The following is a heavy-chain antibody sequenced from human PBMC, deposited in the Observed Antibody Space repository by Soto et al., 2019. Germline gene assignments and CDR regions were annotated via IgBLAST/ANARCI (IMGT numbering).Heavy chain of an antibody. Sequence: GTLRLSCTASGVTFSSYSMSWVRQAPGKGLEWIAAINGTGGSTYYADSVKRRITISRDNSKNTLYQLMNSKRADDTAEYYYAEGNLVAQSWFDPWGQGTLVTVSS. J-gene: IGHJ5*02. CDR1: GVTFSSYS. CDR2: INGTGGST. CDR3: AEGNLVAQSWFDP. V-gene: IGHV3-23*01. D-gene: IGHD2-15*01.